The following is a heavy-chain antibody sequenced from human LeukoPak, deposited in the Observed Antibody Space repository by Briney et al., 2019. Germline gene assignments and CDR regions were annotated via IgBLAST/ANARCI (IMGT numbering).Heavy chain of an antibody. D-gene: IGHD6-13*01. J-gene: IGHJ4*02. CDR1: GFTFSSYE. CDR3: ARDGGSSWYFDY. Sequence: GGSLRLSCVDSGFTFSSYEMNWVRQAPGKGLECVSYISSSGNTTYHADSVKGRFTIFRDNAKNSLYLQMSSLRAEDTAVYYCARDGGSSWYFDYWGQGTLVTVSS. CDR2: ISSSGNTT. V-gene: IGHV3-48*03.